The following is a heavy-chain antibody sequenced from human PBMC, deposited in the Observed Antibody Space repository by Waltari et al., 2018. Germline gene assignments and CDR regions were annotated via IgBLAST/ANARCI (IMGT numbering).Heavy chain of an antibody. CDR3: AKQYGPWYCGGDCFPYYFDY. CDR2: ISGSGGST. J-gene: IGHJ4*02. D-gene: IGHD2-21*02. V-gene: IGHV3-23*01. CDR1: GFTFSSYA. Sequence: EVQLLESGGGLVQPGGSLRLSCAASGFTFSSYAMSWVRQAPGKGLDWVSAISGSGGSTYYADSVKGRFTISRDNSKNTLYLQMNSLRAEDTAVYYCAKQYGPWYCGGDCFPYYFDYWGQGTLVTVSS.